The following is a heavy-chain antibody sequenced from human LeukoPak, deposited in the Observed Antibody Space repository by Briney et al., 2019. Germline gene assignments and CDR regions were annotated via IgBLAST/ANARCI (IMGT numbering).Heavy chain of an antibody. J-gene: IGHJ6*03. CDR3: ARLYCSSTSCYIHYYYMDV. CDR1: GFTFSSNV. Sequence: GGSLRLSCVASGFTFSSNVMIWVRQAPGKGLEWVSSIPASGGSTYYADSVKGRFTISRDNSKNSLYLQMNSLRAEDTAVYYCARLYCSSTSCYIHYYYMDVWGKGTTVTVSS. CDR2: IPASGGST. D-gene: IGHD2-2*02. V-gene: IGHV3-23*01.